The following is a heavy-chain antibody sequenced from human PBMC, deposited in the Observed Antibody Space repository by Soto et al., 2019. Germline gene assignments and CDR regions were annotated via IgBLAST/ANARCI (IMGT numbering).Heavy chain of an antibody. J-gene: IGHJ4*01. CDR2: ISSGSKTI. CDR3: AREDILGARSFDY. D-gene: IGHD1-26*01. CDR1: VFTFSGYS. Sequence: WWSLRLSCSASVFTFSGYSMNWFRQAPGKGLEWVSYISSGSKTIYYADSVKGRFTVSRDNAKNSHYLQMNSLTDEDTGVYYCAREDILGARSFDYWGQGILVTVSS. V-gene: IGHV3-48*02.